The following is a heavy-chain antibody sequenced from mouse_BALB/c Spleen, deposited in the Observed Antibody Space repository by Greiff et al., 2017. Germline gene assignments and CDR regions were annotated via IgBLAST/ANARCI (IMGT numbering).Heavy chain of an antibody. CDR1: GYNFTSYW. Sequence: QVQLQQSGAELVRPGSSVKISCKASGYNFTSYWINWVKLRPGQGLEWIGDIYPGSGSTNYNEKFKSKATLTVDTSSSTAYMQLSSLASEDSALYYCARDDGYYYYFDYWGQGTTLTVSS. V-gene: IGHV1-55*01. CDR3: ARDDGYYYYFDY. CDR2: IYPGSGST. D-gene: IGHD2-3*01. J-gene: IGHJ2*01.